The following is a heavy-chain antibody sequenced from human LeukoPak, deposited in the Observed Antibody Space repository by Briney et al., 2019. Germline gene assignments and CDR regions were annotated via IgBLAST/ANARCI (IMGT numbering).Heavy chain of an antibody. CDR2: IYYSGST. V-gene: IGHV4-61*08. D-gene: IGHD2-15*01. J-gene: IGHJ6*02. Sequence: PSETLSLTCTVSGGSISSGDYYWSWIRQPPGKGLEWIGYIYYSGSTNYNPSLKSRVTISVDTSKNQFSLKLSSVTAADTAVYYCARDRVVVAATRYYYYGMDVWGQGTTVTVSS. CDR1: GGSISSGDYY. CDR3: ARDRVVVAATRYYYYGMDV.